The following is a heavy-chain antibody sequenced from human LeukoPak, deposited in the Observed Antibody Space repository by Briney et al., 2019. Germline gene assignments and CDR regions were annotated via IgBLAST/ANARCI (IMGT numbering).Heavy chain of an antibody. D-gene: IGHD3-10*01. CDR1: GYSFTLYW. Sequence: GESLKISCKGFGYSFTLYWIGWVRQMPGKGLEWMGNIYPGDPDTRYSPSFQGQVTNSADKSNSTAYLQWSSLEASDTAMYYCARHQGASGMRKFDPCGQGPLFTVSS. CDR3: ARHQGASGMRKFDP. CDR2: IYPGDPDT. J-gene: IGHJ5*02. V-gene: IGHV5-51*01.